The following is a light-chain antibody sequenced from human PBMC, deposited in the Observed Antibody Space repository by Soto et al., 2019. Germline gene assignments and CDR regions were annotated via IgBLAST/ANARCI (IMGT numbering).Light chain of an antibody. CDR1: QGISRS. Sequence: DIQMTHSRSSVSASVGARLTISCQASQGISRSLAWYQQKKGKAPKVLIYAASSLQSGVPSRFSGSRFGTDFNLTISSLQTEDSAIYYCQQADTFPITFGQGTRLEIK. J-gene: IGKJ5*01. V-gene: IGKV1D-12*01. CDR3: QQADTFPIT. CDR2: AAS.